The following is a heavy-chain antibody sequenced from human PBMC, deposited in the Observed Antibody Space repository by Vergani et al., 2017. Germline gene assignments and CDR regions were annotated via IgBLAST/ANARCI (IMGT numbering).Heavy chain of an antibody. J-gene: IGHJ3*02. D-gene: IGHD1-26*01. CDR1: GGSISSYY. V-gene: IGHV4-59*01. CDR2: IYYSGST. CDR3: AREVYGNPKVGATEGDAFDI. Sequence: QVQLQESGPELVKPSETLSLTCTVSGGSISSYYWSWIRQPPGKGLEWIGYIYYSGSTNYNPSLKSRVTISVDTSKNQFSLKLSSVTAADTAVYYCAREVYGNPKVGATEGDAFDIWGQGTMVTVSS.